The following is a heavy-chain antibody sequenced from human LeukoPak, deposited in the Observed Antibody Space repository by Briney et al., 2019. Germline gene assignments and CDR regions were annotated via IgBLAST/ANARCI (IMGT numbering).Heavy chain of an antibody. CDR1: GYSFTSYW. D-gene: IGHD3-9*01. J-gene: IGHJ4*02. CDR3: ARSYDILTGYYYFDY. V-gene: IGHV5-51*01. CDR2: IYPGDSDT. Sequence: GESLKISCKGSGYSFTSYWIGWVRQMPGKGLEWMGIIYPGDSDTRYSPSFQGQVTISADKSISTAYLQWGSLKASDTAMYYCARSYDILTGYYYFDYWGQGTLVTVSS.